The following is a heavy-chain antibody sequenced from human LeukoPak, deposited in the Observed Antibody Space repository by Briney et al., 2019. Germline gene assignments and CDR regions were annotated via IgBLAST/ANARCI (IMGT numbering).Heavy chain of an antibody. CDR2: IYPGDSDT. J-gene: IGHJ4*02. D-gene: IGHD2-2*01. CDR3: ARVGYCSSTSCYPFDY. Sequence: GESLKISCKGSGYSFSNYWIGWVRQMSGKGLEWMGIIYPGDSDTRYSPSFQGQVTISADKSISTAYLQWSSLKASDTAMYYCARVGYCSSTSCYPFDYWGQGTLVTVSS. CDR1: GYSFSNYW. V-gene: IGHV5-51*01.